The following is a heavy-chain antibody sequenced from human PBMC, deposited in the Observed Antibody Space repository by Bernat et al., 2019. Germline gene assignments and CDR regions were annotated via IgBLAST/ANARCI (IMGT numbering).Heavy chain of an antibody. CDR3: ASPSSGYYDAFDY. CDR1: GFTFSSYG. V-gene: IGHV3-66*01. J-gene: IGHJ4*02. D-gene: IGHD3-22*01. CDR2: IYSGGST. Sequence: VQLVESGGGVVQPGRSLRLSCAASGFTFSSYGMHWVRQAPGKGLEWVSVIYSGGSTYYADSVKGRFTISRDNSKNTLYLQMNSLRAEDTAVYYCASPSSGYYDAFDYWGQGTLVTVSS.